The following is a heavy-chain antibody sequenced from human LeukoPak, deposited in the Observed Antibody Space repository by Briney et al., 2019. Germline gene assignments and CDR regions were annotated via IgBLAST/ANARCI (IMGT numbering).Heavy chain of an antibody. Sequence: HPGGSLRLSCAASGFTFSSYDMHWVRQAPGKGLEWVALIWYDGSNKYYADSVKGRFTISRDNSKNTLYLQMNSLRAEDTAVYYCARGIPRNQLATMNYWGQGTLVTVSS. CDR2: IWYDGSNK. V-gene: IGHV3-33*01. CDR1: GFTFSSYD. D-gene: IGHD1-14*01. J-gene: IGHJ4*02. CDR3: ARGIPRNQLATMNY.